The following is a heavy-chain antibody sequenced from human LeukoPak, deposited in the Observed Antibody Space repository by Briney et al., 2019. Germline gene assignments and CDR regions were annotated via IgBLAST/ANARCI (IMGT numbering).Heavy chain of an antibody. D-gene: IGHD5-12*01. V-gene: IGHV3-23*01. Sequence: PGGSLRLSCAASGFTFSSYSMNWVRQAPGKGLEWVSGFSGSGGSTSYADSVKGRFTISRDMSKNTLYLQMNTLRAEDTAIYYCAKEFPGYSFDYWGQGTLVTVSS. CDR2: FSGSGGST. J-gene: IGHJ4*02. CDR1: GFTFSSYS. CDR3: AKEFPGYSFDY.